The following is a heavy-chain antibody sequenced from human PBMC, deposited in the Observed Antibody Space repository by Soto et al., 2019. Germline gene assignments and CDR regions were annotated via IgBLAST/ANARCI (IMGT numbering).Heavy chain of an antibody. CDR2: IIPIFGTA. CDR1: GGTFSSYA. Sequence: SVKVSCKASGGTFSSYAISWVRQAPGQGLEWMGGIIPIFGTANYAQKFQGRVTITADESTSTAYMELSSLRSEDTAVYYCAREVVLGARKDYWGQGTLVTVSS. J-gene: IGHJ4*02. CDR3: AREVVLGARKDY. V-gene: IGHV1-69*13. D-gene: IGHD2-15*01.